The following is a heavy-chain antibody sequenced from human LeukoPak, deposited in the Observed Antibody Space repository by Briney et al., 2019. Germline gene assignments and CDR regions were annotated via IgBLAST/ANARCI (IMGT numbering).Heavy chain of an antibody. CDR1: GFTFSSYA. V-gene: IGHV3-23*01. J-gene: IGHJ4*02. CDR3: ARDSADDSSGYYRDY. Sequence: PGGSLRLSCAASGFTFSSYAMSWVRQAPGKGLEWVSTISGTGGSTYYADSVKGRFTISRDNAKNSLYLQMNSLRAEDTAVYYCARDSADDSSGYYRDYWGQGTLVTVSS. CDR2: ISGTGGST. D-gene: IGHD3-22*01.